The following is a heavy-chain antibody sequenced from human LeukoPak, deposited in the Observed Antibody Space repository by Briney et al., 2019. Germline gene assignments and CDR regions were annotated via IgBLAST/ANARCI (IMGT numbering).Heavy chain of an antibody. D-gene: IGHD5-18*01. V-gene: IGHV1-69*04. CDR2: IIPILGIA. CDR3: ARLPLNIVDVYSYGSDY. J-gene: IGHJ4*02. CDR1: GGTFSSYA. Sequence: SVKVSCKASGGTFSSYAISWVRQAPGQGLEWMGRIIPILGIANYARKFQGRVTITADKSTSTAYMELSSLRSEDTAVYYCARLPLNIVDVYSYGSDYWGQGTLVTVSS.